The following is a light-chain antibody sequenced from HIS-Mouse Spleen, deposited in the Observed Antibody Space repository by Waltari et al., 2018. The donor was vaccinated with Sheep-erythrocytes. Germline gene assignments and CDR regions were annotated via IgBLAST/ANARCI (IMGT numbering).Light chain of an antibody. Sequence: QSALTQPPSASGSPGQSVTISCTGTSSDVGGYNYVSWHQQHPGKAPKLMIYEVSRRPSGVPARFSGSKSGNTASLTVSGLQAEDEADYYCSSYAGSNNWVFGGGTKLTVL. CDR3: SSYAGSNNWV. V-gene: IGLV2-8*01. CDR1: SSDVGGYNY. CDR2: EVS. J-gene: IGLJ3*02.